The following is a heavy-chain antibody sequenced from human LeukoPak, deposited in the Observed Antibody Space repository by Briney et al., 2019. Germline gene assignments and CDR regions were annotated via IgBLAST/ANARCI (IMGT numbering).Heavy chain of an antibody. CDR3: ARGQALRYFDWLPSRDVWFDP. CDR1: GYTFTGYH. CDR2: INPNSGGT. J-gene: IGHJ5*02. V-gene: IGHV1-2*02. Sequence: ASVKVSCKASGYTFTGYHMHWVRQAPGQGLEWMGWINPNSGGTNYAQKLQGRVTMTTDTSTSTAYMELRSLRSDDTAVYYCARGQALRYFDWLPSRDVWFDPWGQGTLVTVSS. D-gene: IGHD3-9*01.